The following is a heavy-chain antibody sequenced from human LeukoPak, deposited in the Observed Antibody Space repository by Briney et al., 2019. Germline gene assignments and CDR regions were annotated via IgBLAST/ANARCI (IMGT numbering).Heavy chain of an antibody. CDR3: ARADYGGNPRGWTFDY. Sequence: PGGSLRLSCAASGFTFSSYSMNWVRQAPGKGLEWVSYISSSSSTIYYADSVKGRFTISRDNAKNSLYLQMNSLRAEDTAVYYCARADYGGNPRGWTFDYWGQGTLVTVPS. J-gene: IGHJ4*02. D-gene: IGHD4-23*01. CDR2: ISSSSSTI. CDR1: GFTFSSYS. V-gene: IGHV3-48*04.